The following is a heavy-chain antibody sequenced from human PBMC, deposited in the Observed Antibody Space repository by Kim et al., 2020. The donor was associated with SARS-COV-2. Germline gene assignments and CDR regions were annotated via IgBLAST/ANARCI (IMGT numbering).Heavy chain of an antibody. J-gene: IGHJ2*01. CDR2: IYYSGST. V-gene: IGHV4-59*13. D-gene: IGHD6-13*01. CDR3: ARAKGGQAAAGTEDWYFDL. Sequence: SETLSLTCTVSGGSISSYYWSWIRQPPGKGLEWIGYIYYSGSTNYNPSLKSRVTISVDTSKNQFSLKLSSVTAADTAVYYCARAKGGQAAAGTEDWYFDLWGRGTLVTVSS. CDR1: GGSISSYY.